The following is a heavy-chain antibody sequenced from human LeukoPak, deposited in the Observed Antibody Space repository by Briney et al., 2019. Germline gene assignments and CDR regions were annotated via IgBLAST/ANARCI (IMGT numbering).Heavy chain of an antibody. CDR3: AKDMEVEYCSGGSCHDP. Sequence: GGSLRLSCAASGFTFSSYEMNWVRQAPGKGLEWVSGISWNSGSIGYADSVKGRFTISRDNAKNSLYLQMNSLRAEDTALYYCAKDMEVEYCSGGSCHDPWGQGTLVTVSS. J-gene: IGHJ5*02. CDR1: GFTFSSYE. CDR2: ISWNSGSI. D-gene: IGHD2-15*01. V-gene: IGHV3-9*01.